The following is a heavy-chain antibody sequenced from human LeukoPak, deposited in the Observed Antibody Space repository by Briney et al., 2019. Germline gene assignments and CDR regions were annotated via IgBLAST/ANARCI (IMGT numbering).Heavy chain of an antibody. CDR2: ISWNSGSI. Sequence: SLTLSCAASGFTFDDYDMHWVRHAPGKGLEWVSGISWNSGSIGYADSVKGRFPISRDNAKNSLYLQMNSLRAEDTALYYCAKDVSERDGGGLVYWGQGTLVTVSS. D-gene: IGHD4-23*01. CDR3: AKDVSERDGGGLVY. CDR1: GFTFDDYD. V-gene: IGHV3-9*01. J-gene: IGHJ4*02.